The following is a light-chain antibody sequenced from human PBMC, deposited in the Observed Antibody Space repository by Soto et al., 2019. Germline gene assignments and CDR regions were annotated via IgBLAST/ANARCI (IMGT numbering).Light chain of an antibody. CDR2: AAS. V-gene: IGKV1-39*01. J-gene: IGKJ5*01. Sequence: LLTQSPSSLAASVGDIVTITFRASRSISSYLNWYQQKPGKAPKVLIYAASSLQSGVPSRFSGSGSGTDFTLTISSLQPEDFATYYCQQSYSTPITFGQGTRLEIK. CDR3: QQSYSTPIT. CDR1: RSISSY.